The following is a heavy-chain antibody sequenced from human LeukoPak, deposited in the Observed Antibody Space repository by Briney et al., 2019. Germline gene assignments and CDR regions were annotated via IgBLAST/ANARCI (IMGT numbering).Heavy chain of an antibody. CDR1: GFRISDSS. J-gene: IGHJ3*02. CDR2: IAAKAPTYAT. D-gene: IGHD3-16*01. CDR3: IRGGRYVYDI. Sequence: GGSLGLSCAASGFRISDSSIHWVRQASGKGLEWVGRIAAKAPTYATTYAASMTGRFTISRDASRNTAYLQMDSLRTEDTAFYFCIRGGRYVYDIWGQGTMVTVSS. V-gene: IGHV3-73*01.